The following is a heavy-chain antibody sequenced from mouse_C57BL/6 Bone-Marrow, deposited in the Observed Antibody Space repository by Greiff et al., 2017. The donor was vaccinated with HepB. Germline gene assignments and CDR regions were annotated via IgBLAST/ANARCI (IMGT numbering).Heavy chain of an antibody. D-gene: IGHD1-1*01. Sequence: EVKVVESGEGLVKPGGSLKLSCAASGFTFSSYAMSWVRQTPEKRLEWVAYISSGGDYIYYADTVKGRFTISRDNARNTLYLQMSSLKSEDTAMYYCTRARYYYGPFAYWGQGTLVTVSA. V-gene: IGHV5-9-1*02. J-gene: IGHJ3*01. CDR2: ISSGGDYI. CDR3: TRARYYYGPFAY. CDR1: GFTFSSYA.